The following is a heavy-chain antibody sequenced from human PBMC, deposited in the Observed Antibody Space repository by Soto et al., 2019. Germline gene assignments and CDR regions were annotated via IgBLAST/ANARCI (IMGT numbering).Heavy chain of an antibody. V-gene: IGHV4-4*02. CDR2: VHHSGST. D-gene: IGHD6-19*01. CDR3: AKSGWLHSFDY. CDR1: GDSVSNSNW. Sequence: SETLSLTCVVSGDSVSNSNWWSWVRQPPGKGLEWIGEVHHSGSTHYNSSLESRVTISIDESKNQFSLRLTSVTAADTAVYYCAKSGWLHSFDYWGPGTLVTVSS. J-gene: IGHJ4*02.